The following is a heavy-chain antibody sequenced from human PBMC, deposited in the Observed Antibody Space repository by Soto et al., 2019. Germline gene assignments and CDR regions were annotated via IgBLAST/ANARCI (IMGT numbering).Heavy chain of an antibody. CDR3: AGRGNLYYYYRDV. D-gene: IGHD3-16*01. V-gene: IGHV5-51*01. CDR1: GYSFTNYW. CDR2: IYPGDSDT. J-gene: IGHJ6*03. Sequence: PGESLKISCKGSGYSFTNYWIAWVRQMPGKGLEWMGIIYPGDSDTTYSPSFQGQVTISADKSTSTAYLQWSSLKASDTAIYYCAGRGNLYYYYRDVWGKGTTVTVSS.